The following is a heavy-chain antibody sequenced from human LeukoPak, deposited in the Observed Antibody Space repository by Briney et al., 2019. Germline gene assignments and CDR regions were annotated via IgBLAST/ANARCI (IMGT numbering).Heavy chain of an antibody. CDR3: ARDHIAAAGVSGGRINYYYYGMDV. CDR1: GFTFSSYA. J-gene: IGHJ6*04. V-gene: IGHV3-48*03. CDR2: ISSSGSTI. D-gene: IGHD6-13*01. Sequence: GGSLRLSCAASGFTFSSYAMHWVRQAPGKGLEWVSYISSSGSTIYYADSVKGRFTISRDNAKSSLYLQMNSLRAEDTAVYYCARDHIAAAGVSGGRINYYYYGMDVWGKGTTVTVSS.